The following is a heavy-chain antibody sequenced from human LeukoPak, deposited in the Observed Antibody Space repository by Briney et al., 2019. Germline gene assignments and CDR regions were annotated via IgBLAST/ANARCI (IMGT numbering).Heavy chain of an antibody. CDR2: IYYSGST. J-gene: IGHJ6*02. CDR3: ARDEAVVGRYYYYYYGMDV. Sequence: SETLSLTCTVSGGSISSYYWSWIRQPPGKGLEWIGYIYYSGSTNYNPSLKSRVTISVDTSKNQFSLKLSSVTAADTAVYYCARDEAVVGRYYYYYYGMDVWGQGTTVTVSS. CDR1: GGSISSYY. D-gene: IGHD6-19*01. V-gene: IGHV4-59*01.